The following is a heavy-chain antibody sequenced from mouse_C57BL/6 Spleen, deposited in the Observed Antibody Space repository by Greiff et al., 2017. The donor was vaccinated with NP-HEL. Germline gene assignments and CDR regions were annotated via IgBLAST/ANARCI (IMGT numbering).Heavy chain of an antibody. J-gene: IGHJ2*01. CDR1: GFTFSDYG. CDR2: ISSGSSTI. Sequence: EVKLVESGEGLVKPGGSLKLSCAASGFTFSDYGMHWVRQAPEKGLEWVAYISSGSSTIYYADTVKGRFTISRDNAKNTLFLHMTSLRSEDTAMYYCARSIYDGYSHYFDYWGQGTTLTVSS. CDR3: ARSIYDGYSHYFDY. V-gene: IGHV5-17*01. D-gene: IGHD2-3*01.